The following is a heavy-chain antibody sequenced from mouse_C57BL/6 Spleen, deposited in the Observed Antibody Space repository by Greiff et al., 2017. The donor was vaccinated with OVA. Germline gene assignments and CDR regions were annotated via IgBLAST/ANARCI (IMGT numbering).Heavy chain of an antibody. J-gene: IGHJ4*01. CDR1: GYTFTSYW. CDR2: IDPSDSYT. CDR3: AYGSSDPYAMDY. Sequence: QVQLQQPGAELVMPGASVKLSCKASGYTFTSYWMHWVKQRPGQGLEWIGEIDPSDSYTNYNQKFKGKSTLTVDKSSSTAYMQLSSLTSEDSAVYYCAYGSSDPYAMDYWGQGTSVTVSS. V-gene: IGHV1-69*01. D-gene: IGHD1-1*01.